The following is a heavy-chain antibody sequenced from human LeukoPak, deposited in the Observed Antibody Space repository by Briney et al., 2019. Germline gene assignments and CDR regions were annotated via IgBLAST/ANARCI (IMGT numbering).Heavy chain of an antibody. CDR3: ARGNGWELLEYYFDY. J-gene: IGHJ4*02. V-gene: IGHV4-59*01. CDR2: IYYNGGT. Sequence: SETLSLTCTVSGGSLRTYYGSWIRQSLGRGRGCMGYIYYNGGTDYNPSLKSRVTISVDTSKNQFSLNLSSVTASDTAVYYCARGNGWELLEYYFDYWGQGTLVTVSS. CDR1: GGSLRTYY. D-gene: IGHD2-15*01.